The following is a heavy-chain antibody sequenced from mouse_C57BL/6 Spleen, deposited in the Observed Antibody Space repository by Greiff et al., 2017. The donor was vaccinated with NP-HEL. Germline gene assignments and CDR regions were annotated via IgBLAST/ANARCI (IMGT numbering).Heavy chain of an antibody. V-gene: IGHV6-6*01. J-gene: IGHJ3*01. CDR2: IRNKANNHAT. Sequence: EVKLVESGGGLVQPGGSMKLSCAASGFTFSDAWMDWVRQSPEKGLEWVAEIRNKANNHATYYAESVEGRFTISRDDSKSSVYLQMNSLRAEDTGIYYCTRRDGYYLPAWFAYWGQGTLVTVSA. D-gene: IGHD2-3*01. CDR1: GFTFSDAW. CDR3: TRRDGYYLPAWFAY.